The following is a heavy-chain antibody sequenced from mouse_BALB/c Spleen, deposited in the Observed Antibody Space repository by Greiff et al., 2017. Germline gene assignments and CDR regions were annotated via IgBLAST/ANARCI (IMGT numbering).Heavy chain of an antibody. V-gene: IGHV2-6-7*01. CDR1: GFSLTGYG. J-gene: IGHJ1*01. Sequence: VQVVESGPGLVAPSQSLSITCTVSGFSLTGYGVNWVRQPPGKGLEWLGMIWGDGSTDYNSALKSRLSISKDNSKSQVFLKMNSLQTDDTARYYCARYGSNWYFEVWGAGTTVTVSS. CDR2: IWGDGST. CDR3: ARYGSNWYFEV. D-gene: IGHD1-1*01.